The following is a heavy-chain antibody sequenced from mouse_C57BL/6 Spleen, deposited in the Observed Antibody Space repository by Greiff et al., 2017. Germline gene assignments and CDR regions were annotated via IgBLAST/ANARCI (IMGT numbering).Heavy chain of an antibody. Sequence: DVKLVESGGGLVKPGGSLTLSCAASGFTFSSYAMSWVRQTPEKRLEWVATISDGGSYTYYPDNVKGRFTISRDTAKNNLYLQMSHLRSEDTAMYYCAARIYYDYDGFAYWGQGTLVTVSA. V-gene: IGHV5-4*03. J-gene: IGHJ3*01. D-gene: IGHD2-4*01. CDR1: GFTFSSYA. CDR3: AARIYYDYDGFAY. CDR2: ISDGGSYT.